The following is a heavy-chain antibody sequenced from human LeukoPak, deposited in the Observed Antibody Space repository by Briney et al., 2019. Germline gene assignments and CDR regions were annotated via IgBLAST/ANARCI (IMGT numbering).Heavy chain of an antibody. CDR1: GFSFNNAW. Sequence: GGSLRLSCAASGFSFNNAWMNWVRQAPGKGLEWVALIWYDGRTKFHADSVRGRFTISRDNSANTLYLQMSSLRVEDTAVYYCARDLYGDYFFDYWGLGTLVTVSS. V-gene: IGHV3-33*08. J-gene: IGHJ4*02. CDR2: IWYDGRTK. CDR3: ARDLYGDYFFDY. D-gene: IGHD4-17*01.